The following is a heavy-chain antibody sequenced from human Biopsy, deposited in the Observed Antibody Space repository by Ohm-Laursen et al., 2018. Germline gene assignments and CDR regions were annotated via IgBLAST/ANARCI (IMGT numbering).Heavy chain of an antibody. CDR3: ARDLGYYSDRTVPGYFDL. V-gene: IGHV4-59*01. CDR2: VYYTGST. Sequence: SETLSLTCTVSGDSISSNYWSWIRQPPGPGLQWIGYVYYTGSTDYNPSLQSRVTISVDTSKNHFSLRLRSVTPAATAIYYCARDLGYYSDRTVPGYFDLWGRGTLVTVSS. J-gene: IGHJ2*01. CDR1: GDSISSNY. D-gene: IGHD3-22*01.